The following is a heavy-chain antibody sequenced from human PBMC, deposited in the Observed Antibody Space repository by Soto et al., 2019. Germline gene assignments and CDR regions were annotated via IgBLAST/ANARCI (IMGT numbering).Heavy chain of an antibody. D-gene: IGHD6-13*01. Sequence: PSETLSLTCAVSGGSFGSSAYYWGWIRQAPGKGLEWIGSINYGGSTYYNPSLKSRVTISVDTSKNQFSLKLSSVTAADTAVYYCARLEVTDSSSWYNWFDPWGQGTLVTVSS. CDR2: INYGGST. J-gene: IGHJ5*02. CDR3: ARLEVTDSSSWYNWFDP. V-gene: IGHV4-39*01. CDR1: GGSFGSSAYY.